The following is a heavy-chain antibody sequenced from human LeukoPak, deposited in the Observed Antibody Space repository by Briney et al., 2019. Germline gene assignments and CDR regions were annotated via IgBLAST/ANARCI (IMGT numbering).Heavy chain of an antibody. CDR3: VRDVGFDFDY. J-gene: IGHJ4*02. D-gene: IGHD3-10*01. Sequence: SQTLSLTCAISGDSVFSNSAAWKWIRQSPSRGLEWLGRTYYRSKWYNHYAVSVKSRIIINPDTSKNQVSLQLKSVTHEDTAVYYCVRDVGFDFDYWGQGTLVTVSS. CDR1: GDSVFSNSAA. V-gene: IGHV6-1*01. CDR2: TYYRSKWYN.